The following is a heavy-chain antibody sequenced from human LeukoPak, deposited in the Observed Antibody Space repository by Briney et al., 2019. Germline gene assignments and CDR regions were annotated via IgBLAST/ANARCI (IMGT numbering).Heavy chain of an antibody. D-gene: IGHD4/OR15-4a*01. J-gene: IGHJ5*02. CDR3: ARSDYGGNWFDP. V-gene: IGHV3-11*04. CDR1: GFTFSDYY. Sequence: GGSLRLSCAASGFTFSDYYMSWIRQAPGKGLEWVSYISSSGSTIYYADSVKGRFTISRDNAKNSLYLQMNSLRAEDKSVYYCARSDYGGNWFDPWGQGTLVTVSS. CDR2: ISSSGSTI.